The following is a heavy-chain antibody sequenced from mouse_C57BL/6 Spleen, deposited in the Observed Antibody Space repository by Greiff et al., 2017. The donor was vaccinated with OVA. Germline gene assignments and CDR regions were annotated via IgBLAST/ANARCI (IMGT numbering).Heavy chain of an antibody. CDR1: GFNIKDDY. CDR2: IDPENGDT. CDR3: TTGYGLY. Sequence: EVQLQESGAELVRPGASVKLSCTASGFNIKDDYMHWVKQRPEQGLEWIGWIDPENGDTEYASKFQGKATITADTSSNTAYLQLSSLTSEDTAVYYCTTGYGLYWGQGTTLTVSS. V-gene: IGHV14-4*01. J-gene: IGHJ2*01. D-gene: IGHD1-2*01.